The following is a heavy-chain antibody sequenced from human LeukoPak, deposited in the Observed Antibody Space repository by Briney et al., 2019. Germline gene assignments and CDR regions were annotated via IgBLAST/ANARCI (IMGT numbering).Heavy chain of an antibody. CDR2: ISAYNGNT. V-gene: IGHV1-18*04. J-gene: IGHJ4*02. CDR1: GYNFANYG. Sequence: ASVSVSCKASGYNFANYGISWVRQAPGHGLEWMGWISAYNGNTNYAQKLQGRVTMTTDTSTSTAYMELRSLRSDDTAVYYCARTGYYDILTGPDYWGQGTLVTVSS. CDR3: ARTGYYDILTGPDY. D-gene: IGHD3-9*01.